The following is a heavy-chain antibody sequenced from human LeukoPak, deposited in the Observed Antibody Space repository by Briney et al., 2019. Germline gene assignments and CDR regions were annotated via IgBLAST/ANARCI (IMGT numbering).Heavy chain of an antibody. CDR2: IYYSGST. D-gene: IGHD6-13*01. V-gene: IGHV4-61*08. CDR3: ARGGNIAEWAAGTVGWFDP. CDR1: GDSISSRGYY. Sequence: SETLSLTCTVSGDSISSRGYYWSWIRQHPGKGLEWIGYIYYSGSTYYNPSLKSRVTISVDTSKNQFSLKLSSVTAADTAVYYCARGGNIAEWAAGTVGWFDPWGQGTLVTVSS. J-gene: IGHJ5*02.